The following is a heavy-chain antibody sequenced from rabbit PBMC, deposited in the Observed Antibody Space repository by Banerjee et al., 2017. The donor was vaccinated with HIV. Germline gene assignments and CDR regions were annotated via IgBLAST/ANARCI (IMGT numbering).Heavy chain of an antibody. CDR3: ARSGAGYLGYGYALNL. Sequence: QEQLVEYGGDLVQPEGTLTLTCKGSGLDFSSSYWICWVRQAPGKGLEWIACIKTGSSGSTYYASWAKGRFTISKTSSTTVTLQMTSLTDADTATYFCARSGAGYLGYGYALNLWGPGTLVTVS. CDR2: IKTGSSGST. J-gene: IGHJ4*01. V-gene: IGHV1S45*01. D-gene: IGHD6-1*01. CDR1: GLDFSSSYW.